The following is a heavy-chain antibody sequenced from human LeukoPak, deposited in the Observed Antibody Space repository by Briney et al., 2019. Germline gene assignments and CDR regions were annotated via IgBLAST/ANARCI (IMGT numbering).Heavy chain of an antibody. V-gene: IGHV1-2*06. CDR2: INPNSGGT. J-gene: IGHJ5*02. CDR1: GYTFTGYY. Sequence: GASVKVSCKASGYTFTGYYMHWVRQAPGQGLEWMGRINPNSGGTNYAQKFQGRVTMTRDTSIRTAYMELRRLRSDDTAVYYCARDFLVPAAPYNWFDPWGQGTLVTVSS. D-gene: IGHD2-2*01. CDR3: ARDFLVPAAPYNWFDP.